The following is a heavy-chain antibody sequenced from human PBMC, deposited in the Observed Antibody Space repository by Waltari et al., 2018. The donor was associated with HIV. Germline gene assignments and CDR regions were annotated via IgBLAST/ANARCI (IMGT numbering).Heavy chain of an antibody. CDR1: GDSVSSNSAA. J-gene: IGHJ6*03. CDR3: ARAGQVYYYYMDV. V-gene: IGHV6-1*01. Sequence: QVQLQQSGPGLVTPSQTLSVTCAISGDSVSSNSAAWNWFRQSPSRGLEWLGRTYFRTKWYNDYAVSVKSRITFSPDTSKNQFSLHLNSVTPEDTAVYYCARAGQVYYYYMDVWGKGTTVTVSS. D-gene: IGHD3-10*01. CDR2: TYFRTKWYN.